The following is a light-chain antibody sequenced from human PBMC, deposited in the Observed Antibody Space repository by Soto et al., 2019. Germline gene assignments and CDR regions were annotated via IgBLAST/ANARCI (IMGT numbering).Light chain of an antibody. CDR2: DVS. CDR3: SSSTRSITPI. J-gene: IGLJ2*01. V-gene: IGLV2-14*01. CDR1: SSDVGGYNY. Sequence: QSGLTQPASVSGSPGQSIAISCTGSSSDVGGYNYVSWYQQHPGKAPTLLIFDVSDRPSGVSNRFSASKSGNTASLTISGLQAEDEADYYCSSSTRSITPIFGGGTKVTVL.